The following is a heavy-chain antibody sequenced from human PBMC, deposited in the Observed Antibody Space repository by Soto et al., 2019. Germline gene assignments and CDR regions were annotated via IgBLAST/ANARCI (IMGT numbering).Heavy chain of an antibody. CDR3: AHGATVPDGGYYYYYMDV. CDR2: IYWDDDK. V-gene: IGHV2-5*02. D-gene: IGHD4-17*01. Sequence: SGPTLVNPTQTLTLTCTFSGFSLSTSGVGVGWIRQPPGKALEWLALIYWDDDKRYSPSLKSRLTITKDTSKNQVVLTMTNMDPVDTATYYCAHGATVPDGGYYYYYMDVWAKGTTVTVSS. J-gene: IGHJ6*03. CDR1: GFSLSTSGVG.